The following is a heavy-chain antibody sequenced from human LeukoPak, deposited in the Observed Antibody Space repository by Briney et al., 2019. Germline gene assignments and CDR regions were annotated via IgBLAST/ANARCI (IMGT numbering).Heavy chain of an antibody. D-gene: IGHD3-16*02. V-gene: IGHV3-74*01. J-gene: IGHJ4*02. Sequence: GGSLRLSCAASGFTFSSYWMHWVRQAPGKGLVWVSRTNSDGSSTSYADSVKGRFTISRDNAKNTLYLQMNSLRAEDTAVYYCARELIRPGGELSYFDYWGQGTLVTVSS. CDR3: ARELIRPGGELSYFDY. CDR2: TNSDGSST. CDR1: GFTFSSYW.